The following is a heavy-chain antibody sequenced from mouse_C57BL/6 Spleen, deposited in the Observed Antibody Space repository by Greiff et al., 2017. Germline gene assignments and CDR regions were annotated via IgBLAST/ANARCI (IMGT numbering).Heavy chain of an antibody. CDR1: GYAFSSYW. D-gene: IGHD1-1*01. J-gene: IGHJ2*01. V-gene: IGHV1-80*01. CDR2: IYPGGGDT. Sequence: VQLQQSGAELVKPGASVKISCKASGYAFSSYWMNWVKQRPGKGLEWIGQIYPGGGDTNYNGKFKGKATLTADKSSSTAYMQRSSLTSEDSAVYFCARSDYYGSGVDYWGQGTTLTVSS. CDR3: ARSDYYGSGVDY.